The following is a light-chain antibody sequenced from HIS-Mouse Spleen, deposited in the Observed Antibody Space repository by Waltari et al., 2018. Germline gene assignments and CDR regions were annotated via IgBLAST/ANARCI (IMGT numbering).Light chain of an antibody. J-gene: IGLJ2*01. Sequence: NFMLTHPHSVSESPGKTVTISCTGSSGSIATNHVQWYQQRPGSAPTTVIYEDNQRPSGVPDRFSGSIDSSSNSASLTISGLKTEDEADYYCQSYDSSNVVFGGGTKLTVL. CDR3: QSYDSSNVV. V-gene: IGLV6-57*02. CDR2: EDN. CDR1: SGSIATNH.